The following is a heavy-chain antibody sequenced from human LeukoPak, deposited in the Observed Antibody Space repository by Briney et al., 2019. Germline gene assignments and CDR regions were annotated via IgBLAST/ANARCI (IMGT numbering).Heavy chain of an antibody. Sequence: SETLSLTCAVYGGSFSGYYWSWIRQPPGKGLEWIGEINHSGSTNYNPSLKSRVTISVDTSKNQFSLKLSSVTAADTAVYYCARDLGVHDSSGYYYGDPTNYFDYWGQGTLVTVSS. J-gene: IGHJ4*02. CDR3: ARDLGVHDSSGYYYGDPTNYFDY. CDR2: INHSGST. V-gene: IGHV4-34*01. D-gene: IGHD3-22*01. CDR1: GGSFSGYY.